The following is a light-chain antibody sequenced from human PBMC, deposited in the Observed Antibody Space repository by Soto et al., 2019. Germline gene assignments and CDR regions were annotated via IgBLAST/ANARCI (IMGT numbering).Light chain of an antibody. J-gene: IGLJ2*01. CDR1: STDVGRYSL. V-gene: IGLV2-23*01. CDR3: CSYAGSRTFI. Sequence: QSVLTQPASVSGSPGQSITVSCTGTSTDVGRYSLVSWYQQHPGKAPKLIIYEGSKRPPGISNRFSGSKSGNTASLTISGLQAEDEADSYCCSYAGSRTFIFGGGTQLTVL. CDR2: EGS.